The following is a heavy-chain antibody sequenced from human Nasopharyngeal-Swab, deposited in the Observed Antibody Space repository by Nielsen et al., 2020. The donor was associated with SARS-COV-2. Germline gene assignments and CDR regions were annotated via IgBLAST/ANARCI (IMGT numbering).Heavy chain of an antibody. Sequence: GGSLRLSCAASGFTFSSYAMNWVRQAPGKGLEWVSAISGSGGSTYYADSVKGRFTISRDNSKNTLYLQMNSLRAEDTAVYYCAKVMGSLGAAFDIWGQGTMVTVSS. CDR1: GFTFSSYA. D-gene: IGHD7-27*01. CDR3: AKVMGSLGAAFDI. V-gene: IGHV3-23*01. CDR2: ISGSGGST. J-gene: IGHJ3*02.